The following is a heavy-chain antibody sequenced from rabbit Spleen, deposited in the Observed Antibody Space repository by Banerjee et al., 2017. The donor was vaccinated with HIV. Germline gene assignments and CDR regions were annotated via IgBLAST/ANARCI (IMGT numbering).Heavy chain of an antibody. Sequence: EQLVESGGGLVKPEGSLTLTCKASGFSFNDDYVMCWVRQSPGKGLKWIACINTWSNRPVYASWAKGRFTMSKTSSTTVTLQMTSLTAADTATYFCARGSALMTMVITGYYLTLWGPGTLVTVS. CDR3: ARGSALMTMVITGYYLTL. D-gene: IGHD2-1*01. CDR1: GFSFNDDYV. V-gene: IGHV1S45*01. J-gene: IGHJ4*01. CDR2: INTWSNRP.